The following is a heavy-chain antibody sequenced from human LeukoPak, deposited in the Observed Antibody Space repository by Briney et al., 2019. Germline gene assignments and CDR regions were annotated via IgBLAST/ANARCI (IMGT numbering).Heavy chain of an antibody. CDR1: GFTFSSYA. J-gene: IGHJ4*02. CDR3: APDSLVRGPRGQLVHY. V-gene: IGHV3-23*01. CDR2: ISGSGGST. Sequence: PGGSLRLSCAASGFTFSSYAMSWVRQAPGKGLEWVSAISGSGGSTYYADSVKGRFTISRDNSKNTLYLQMNSLRAEDTAVYYCAPDSLVRGPRGQLVHYWGQGTLVTVSS. D-gene: IGHD6-6*01.